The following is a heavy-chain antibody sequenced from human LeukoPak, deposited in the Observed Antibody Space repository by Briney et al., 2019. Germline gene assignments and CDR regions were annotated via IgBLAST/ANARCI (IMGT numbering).Heavy chain of an antibody. J-gene: IGHJ1*01. V-gene: IGHV3-23*01. CDR2: ISGSGGST. D-gene: IGHD6-19*01. Sequence: GGSLRLSCAASGFTFSSYAMTWVRQAPGKGLEWVSAISGSGGSTYYADSVKGRFTISRDNSNNTLFLHLNSLRGEDTAVYYCTRNSGWYGLSWGQGTLVTVSS. CDR1: GFTFSSYA. CDR3: TRNSGWYGLS.